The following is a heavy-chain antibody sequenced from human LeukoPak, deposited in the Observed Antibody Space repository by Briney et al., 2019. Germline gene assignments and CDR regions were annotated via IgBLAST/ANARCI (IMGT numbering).Heavy chain of an antibody. J-gene: IGHJ4*02. V-gene: IGHV3-21*01. CDR2: ISSSSNYK. CDR1: GFTFSSYN. D-gene: IGHD6-19*01. Sequence: GGSLRLSCAASGFTFSSYNMNWVRQAPGRGLEWVSSISSSSNYKHYADSVKGRFTISRDNAKNSVYLQMNSLRAEDTAIYYCARDREQWLVRPGYYFDYWGQGTLVTVSS. CDR3: ARDREQWLVRPGYYFDY.